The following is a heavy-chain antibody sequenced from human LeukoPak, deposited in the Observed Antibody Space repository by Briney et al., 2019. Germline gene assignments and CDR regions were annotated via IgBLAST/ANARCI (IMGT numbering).Heavy chain of an antibody. J-gene: IGHJ4*02. D-gene: IGHD5/OR15-5a*01. V-gene: IGHV4-59*08. CDR2: IYYSGST. CDR3: ATSRGSVHLNFDY. CDR1: GGPIRRYQ. Sequence: PSETLSLTCTVSGGPIRRYQWSWMRQPPGQGLEWIGHIYYSGSTNYNPSLKRRVTISVDTSKNQFSLKLRSVTAADTAIYYCATSRGSVHLNFDYWGQGTVVTVSS.